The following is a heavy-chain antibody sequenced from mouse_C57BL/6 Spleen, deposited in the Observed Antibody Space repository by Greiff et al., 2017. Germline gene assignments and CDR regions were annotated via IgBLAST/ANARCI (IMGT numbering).Heavy chain of an antibody. J-gene: IGHJ1*03. CDR1: GYTFTDHT. V-gene: IGHV1-78*01. CDR3: ARRNYYSNFYWYFDV. CDR2: IYPRDGST. Sequence: VQLQQSDAELVKPGASVKISCKVSGYTFTDHTIHWMKQRPEQGLAWIGYIYPRDGSTTYNEKFKGKATLTADKSSSTAYMQLNSLTSEDSAVYFCARRNYYSNFYWYFDVWGTGTTVTVSS. D-gene: IGHD2-5*01.